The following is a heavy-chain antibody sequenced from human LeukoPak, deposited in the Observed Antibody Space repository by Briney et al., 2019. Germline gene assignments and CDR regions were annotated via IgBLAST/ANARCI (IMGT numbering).Heavy chain of an antibody. V-gene: IGHV3-11*04. CDR1: GFTFSDYY. J-gene: IGHJ6*03. D-gene: IGHD1-1*01. CDR2: ISSSGSTI. CDR3: ARDLQLGGVYYYYYMDV. Sequence: GGSLRLSCAASGFTFSDYYMSWIRQAPGKGLEWVSYISSSGSTIYYADSVKRRFTVSRDNAKNSLYLQMNSLRAEDTAVYYCARDLQLGGVYYYYYMDVWGKGTTVTVSS.